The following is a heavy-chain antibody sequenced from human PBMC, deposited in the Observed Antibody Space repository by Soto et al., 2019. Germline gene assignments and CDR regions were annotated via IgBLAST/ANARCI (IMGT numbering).Heavy chain of an antibody. CDR1: GFIVRSDG. D-gene: IGHD1-26*01. CDR2: ISHDGSSR. CDR3: AKAGFVVGAQPVDYHYGMDV. Sequence: HPGGSLSVSCVASGFIVRSDGIHWVSQAPGKGLEWVALISHDGSSRYYADYVEGRFTNSRDNSQNTLYLQMDSLGPIDTGGYYCAKAGFVVGAQPVDYHYGMDVWGHGTTVTVSS. V-gene: IGHV3-30*05. J-gene: IGHJ6*02.